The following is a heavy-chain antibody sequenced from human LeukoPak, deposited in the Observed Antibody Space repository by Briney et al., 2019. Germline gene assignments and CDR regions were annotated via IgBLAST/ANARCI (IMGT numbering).Heavy chain of an antibody. J-gene: IGHJ4*02. D-gene: IGHD5-24*01. Sequence: SETLSLTCTVSGGSIISFSWSWIRQPPGKGLEWIGYIYYTGSTNYNPSLNSRVTISVDTSKSQISLQLRSVTAADTAVYYCARGDGYIYYWGQGTLVTVSS. CDR2: IYYTGST. CDR3: ARGDGYIYY. V-gene: IGHV4-59*01. CDR1: GGSIISFS.